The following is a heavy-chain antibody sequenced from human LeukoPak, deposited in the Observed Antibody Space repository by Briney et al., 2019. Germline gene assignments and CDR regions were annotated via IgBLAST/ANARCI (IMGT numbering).Heavy chain of an antibody. CDR1: GYTFTNYC. J-gene: IGHJ4*02. CDR3: ARDGPYHVRIASADYFHY. D-gene: IGHD6-13*01. Sequence: ASVKVSCKSSGYTFTNYCISWVRQAPGQGLEWMGWISAYNGNTNYAQKLQGRVTMTTDTSTSTAYLELRSLRTDDTAVYYCARDGPYHVRIASADYFHYWGQGTLVTVSS. V-gene: IGHV1-18*01. CDR2: ISAYNGNT.